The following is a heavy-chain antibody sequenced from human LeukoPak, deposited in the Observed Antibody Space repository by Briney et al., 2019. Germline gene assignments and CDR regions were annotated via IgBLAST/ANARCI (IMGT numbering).Heavy chain of an antibody. CDR1: GFTFSSYS. D-gene: IGHD2-15*01. CDR3: VHCSGGSCYRNPKFDY. V-gene: IGHV3-21*01. J-gene: IGHJ4*02. CDR2: ISSSSSYI. Sequence: GGSLRLSCAASGFTFSSYSMNWVRQAPGKGLEWVSSISSSSSYIYYADSVKGRFTISRDNSKNTLYLQMNSLRAEDTAVYYCVHCSGGSCYRNPKFDYWGQGTLVTVSS.